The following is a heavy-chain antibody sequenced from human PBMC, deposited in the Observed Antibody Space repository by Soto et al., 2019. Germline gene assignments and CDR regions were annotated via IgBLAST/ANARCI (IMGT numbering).Heavy chain of an antibody. CDR1: GFTFSSYA. CDR2: ISYDGSNK. V-gene: IGHV3-30-3*01. CDR3: ASDDPPDIVVVVAATPPPYGMDV. Sequence: GGSLRLSCAASGFTFSSYAMHWVRQAPGKGLEWVAVISYDGSNKYYADSVKGRFTIARDNSKNTLYLQMNSLRAEDTAVYYCASDDPPDIVVVVAATPPPYGMDVWGQGTTVTVSS. D-gene: IGHD2-15*01. J-gene: IGHJ6*02.